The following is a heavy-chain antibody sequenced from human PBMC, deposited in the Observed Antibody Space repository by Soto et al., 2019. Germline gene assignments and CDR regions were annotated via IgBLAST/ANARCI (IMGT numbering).Heavy chain of an antibody. CDR2: MDPDSGNT. CDR3: AKNKRKTGDFDF. D-gene: IGHD7-27*01. J-gene: IGHJ4*02. V-gene: IGHV1-8*01. Sequence: QVQLVQSGAEVKKPGASVKVSCTASGYTFTTYDINWMRQAPGQGLEWLGWMDPDSGNTGYAQKFQGRVTMTRSTSISTAYMELSSLTSEDTAIYYCAKNKRKTGDFDFWGQGTLVTVSS. CDR1: GYTFTTYD.